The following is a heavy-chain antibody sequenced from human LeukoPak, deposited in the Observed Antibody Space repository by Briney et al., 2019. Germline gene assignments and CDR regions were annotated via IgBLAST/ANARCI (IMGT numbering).Heavy chain of an antibody. CDR2: INHSGST. CDR1: GGSFSGYY. D-gene: IGHD1-20*01. Sequence: SETLSPTCAVYGGSFSGYYWSWIRQPPGKGLEWIGEINHSGSTNYNPSLKSRVTISVDTSKNQFSLKLSSVTAADTAVYYCARVHNWNARNFDYWGQGTLVTVSS. V-gene: IGHV4-34*01. J-gene: IGHJ4*02. CDR3: ARVHNWNARNFDY.